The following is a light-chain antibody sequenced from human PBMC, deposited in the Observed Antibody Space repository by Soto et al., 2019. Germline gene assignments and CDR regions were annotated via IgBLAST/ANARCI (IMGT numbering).Light chain of an antibody. V-gene: IGKV3D-7*01. Sequence: DIVMTKSPGTLSLSPGERSTLSCRPSQSVSSSYLSWYQQKPGQAPRLLIYGASIRATGIPARFSGSGSGTAFTLTISSLQPEDFAVYYCQQDYNLPWTFGQGTKVDIK. J-gene: IGKJ1*01. CDR2: GAS. CDR1: QSVSSSY. CDR3: QQDYNLPWT.